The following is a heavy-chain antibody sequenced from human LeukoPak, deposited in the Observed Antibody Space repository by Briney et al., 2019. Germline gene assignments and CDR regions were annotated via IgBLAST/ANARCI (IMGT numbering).Heavy chain of an antibody. CDR1: GGSFSGYY. CDR3: ARDGFSYYGSAGGWFDP. V-gene: IGHV4-34*01. J-gene: IGHJ5*02. D-gene: IGHD3-10*01. CDR2: INHSEST. Sequence: PSETLSLTCAVYGGSFSGYYWSWIRQPPGKGLEWIGEINHSESTNHNPSLKSRVTISVDTSKNQFSLKLSSVTAADTAVYYCARDGFSYYGSAGGWFDPWGEGTLVTVSS.